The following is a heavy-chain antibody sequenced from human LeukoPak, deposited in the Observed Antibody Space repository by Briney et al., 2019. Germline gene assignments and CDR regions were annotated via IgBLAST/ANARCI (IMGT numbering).Heavy chain of an antibody. D-gene: IGHD6-19*01. J-gene: IGHJ6*02. Sequence: ASVKVSCKASGYTFTGYYMHWVRQAPGQGLEWMGWISAYNGNTNYAQKLQGRVTMTTDTSTSTAYMELRSLRSDDTAVYYCARDSAVAGTFEYYYGMDVWGQGTTVTVSS. CDR3: ARDSAVAGTFEYYYGMDV. CDR1: GYTFTGYY. CDR2: ISAYNGNT. V-gene: IGHV1-18*04.